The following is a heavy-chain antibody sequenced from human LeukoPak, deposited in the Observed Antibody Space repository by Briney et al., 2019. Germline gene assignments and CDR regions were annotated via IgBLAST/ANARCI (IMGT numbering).Heavy chain of an antibody. Sequence: PGGSLRLSCAASGFTFSGYSMNWVRQAPGKGLEGGSYISKSGSTIYYADSVKGRFTISRDNSKNTLYLQMNSLRAEDTAVYYCAKDREGYSGYDPDSSFDYWGQGTLVTVSS. V-gene: IGHV3-48*01. J-gene: IGHJ4*02. CDR3: AKDREGYSGYDPDSSFDY. CDR1: GFTFSGYS. CDR2: ISKSGSTI. D-gene: IGHD5-12*01.